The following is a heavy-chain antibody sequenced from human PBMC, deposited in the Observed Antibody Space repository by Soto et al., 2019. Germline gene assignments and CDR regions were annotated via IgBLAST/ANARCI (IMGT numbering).Heavy chain of an antibody. CDR1: GFTFSTYG. CDR2: ISYDGINK. D-gene: IGHD5-18*01. Sequence: QVQLVESGGGVVQPGRSLRLSCAASGFTFSTYGMDWVRQAPGKGLEWVAVISYDGINKYYADSVKGRFTISRDNSKNTLYMPMNRLRAEDTAVYYCATDRRYSYDAFDIWGQGTMVTVSS. CDR3: ATDRRYSYDAFDI. V-gene: IGHV3-30*03. J-gene: IGHJ3*02.